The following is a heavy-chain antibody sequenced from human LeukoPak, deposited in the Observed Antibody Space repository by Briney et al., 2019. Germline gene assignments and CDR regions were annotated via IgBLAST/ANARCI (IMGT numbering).Heavy chain of an antibody. CDR1: GYIFTGYY. CDR2: INPNSGGT. J-gene: IGHJ4*02. Sequence: ASVKVSCKASGYIFTGYYMHWVRQAPGQGLEWMGWINPNSGGTKYAQQFQGRVTMTKDTSISTAYMELSRLTSDDTAVYYCARGEGDSSSWPLNYWGQGTLVPVSS. CDR3: ARGEGDSSSWPLNY. D-gene: IGHD6-13*01. V-gene: IGHV1-2*02.